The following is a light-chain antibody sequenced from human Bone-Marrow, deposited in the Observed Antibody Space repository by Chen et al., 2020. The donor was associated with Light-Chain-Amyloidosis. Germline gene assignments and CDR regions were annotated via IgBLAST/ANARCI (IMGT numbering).Light chain of an antibody. CDR1: SSNIGNNY. CDR3: GTWDSSLSAWV. CDR2: DNN. J-gene: IGLJ3*02. V-gene: IGLV1-51*01. Sequence: QSVLTQPPSVSAAPGQKVTISCSGSSSNIGNNYVSWYKQLPGTAPKLLIYDNNKRPSGIPARFSGSKSGTAATLGITGLQTGDEADYYCGTWDSSLSAWVFGGGTKLTVL.